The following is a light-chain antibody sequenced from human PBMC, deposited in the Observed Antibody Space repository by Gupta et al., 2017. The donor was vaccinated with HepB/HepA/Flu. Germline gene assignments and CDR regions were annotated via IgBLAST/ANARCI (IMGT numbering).Light chain of an antibody. V-gene: IGKV3-20*01. CDR1: LSIISSY. J-gene: IGKJ1*01. CDR2: AAS. CDR3: QQYGSSPRT. Sequence: IVLPHPPSPLSSATEERATLSCSASLSIISSYLAWYQQKPGQAPRLLIFAASSRATGIPDRFSGSGSGKDFTLTISRLEPEDFAVYYCQQYGSSPRTFGQGTKVEIK.